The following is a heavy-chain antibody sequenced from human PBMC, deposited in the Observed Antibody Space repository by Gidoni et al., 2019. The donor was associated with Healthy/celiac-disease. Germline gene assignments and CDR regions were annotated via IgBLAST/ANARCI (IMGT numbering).Heavy chain of an antibody. V-gene: IGHV1-2*02. J-gene: IGHJ4*02. CDR3: ARDPNSSGWYSHEGYYFDY. CDR1: GYTFPGYY. CDR2: INPNSGGT. Sequence: QVQLVQSGAEVTKPGASVKVSCKASGYTFPGYYMHWVRQAPGQGLEWMGWINPNSGGTNYAQKFQGRVTMTRDTSISTAYMELSRLRSDDTAVYYCARDPNSSGWYSHEGYYFDYWGQGTLVTVSS. D-gene: IGHD6-19*01.